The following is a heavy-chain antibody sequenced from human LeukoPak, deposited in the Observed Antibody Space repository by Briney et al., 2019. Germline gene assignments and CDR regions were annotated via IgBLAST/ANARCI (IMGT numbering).Heavy chain of an antibody. Sequence: GRSLRLSCAASGFTFSSYGMHWVRQAPGKGLEWVAVISYDGSNKYYADSVKGRFAISRDNSKNTLYLQMNSLRAEDTAVYYCARDYNPTGIAAIQYWGQGTLVTASS. CDR3: ARDYNPTGIAAIQY. V-gene: IGHV3-30*03. D-gene: IGHD6-13*01. J-gene: IGHJ4*02. CDR2: ISYDGSNK. CDR1: GFTFSSYG.